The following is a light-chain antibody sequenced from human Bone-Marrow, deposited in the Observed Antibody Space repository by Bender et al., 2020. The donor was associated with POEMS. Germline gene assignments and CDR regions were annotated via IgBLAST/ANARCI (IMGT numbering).Light chain of an antibody. CDR2: YDD. CDR1: SGDVGGYDY. V-gene: IGLV2-8*01. Sequence: QSALTQPPSASGSPGQSVTISCTGTSGDVGGYDYVSWYQQLPGKGPKLIIYYDDLLTPGVSDRFSASKSGTSASLAISELQSEDEALYYCSAWDDSLSGWVFGGGTKLTVL. CDR3: SAWDDSLSGWV. J-gene: IGLJ3*02.